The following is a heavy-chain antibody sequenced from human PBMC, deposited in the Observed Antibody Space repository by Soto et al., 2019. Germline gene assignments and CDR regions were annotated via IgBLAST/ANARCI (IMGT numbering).Heavy chain of an antibody. D-gene: IGHD6-13*01. CDR3: AAGQGQQLANFDY. Sequence: SVKVSCKASGFTFTSSAVQWVRQARGQRLEWIGWIVVGSGNTNYAQKFQERVTITRDMSTSTAYMELSSLRSEDTAVYYCAAGQGQQLANFDYSGQGTLVTVSS. CDR1: GFTFTSSA. V-gene: IGHV1-58*01. CDR2: IVVGSGNT. J-gene: IGHJ4*02.